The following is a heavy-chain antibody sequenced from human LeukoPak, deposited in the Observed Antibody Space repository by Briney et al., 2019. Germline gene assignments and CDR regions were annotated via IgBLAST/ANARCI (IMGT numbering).Heavy chain of an antibody. CDR2: ISDSGDSK. J-gene: IGHJ4*02. V-gene: IGHV3-23*01. Sequence: GGSLRLSCAASGFTFSTYAMSWVRQAPGKGLEWVSGISDSGDSKTYADSVKGRFTISRDTSKNTLFLQMNSLRAEDTAVYYCAKWGDYDILTGYYDPDYWGQGTLVTVSS. CDR3: AKWGDYDILTGYYDPDY. D-gene: IGHD3-9*01. CDR1: GFTFSTYA.